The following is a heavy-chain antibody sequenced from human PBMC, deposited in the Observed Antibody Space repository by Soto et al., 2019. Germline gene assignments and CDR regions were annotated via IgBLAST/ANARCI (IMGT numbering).Heavy chain of an antibody. V-gene: IGHV1-18*01. CDR3: AREPYSSSWYTGEYFQH. CDR1: GDTFTSYG. Sequence: GASVKVSCKASGDTFTSYGISWVRQAPGQGLEWMGWISAYNGNTNYAQKLQGRVTMTTDTSTSTAYMELRSLRSDDTAVYYCAREPYSSSWYTGEYFQHWGQGTLVTVSS. J-gene: IGHJ1*01. CDR2: ISAYNGNT. D-gene: IGHD6-13*01.